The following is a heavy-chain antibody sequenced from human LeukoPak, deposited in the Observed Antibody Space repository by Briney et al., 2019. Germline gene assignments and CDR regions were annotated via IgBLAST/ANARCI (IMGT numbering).Heavy chain of an antibody. CDR3: AKARQHSAYYSFFDY. CDR2: ISGSGGTT. D-gene: IGHD3-22*01. J-gene: IGHJ4*02. Sequence: PGGSLRLSCAASGFTFSSYGMSWVRQAPGKGLEWVSAISGSGGTTYYADSVKGRFSISRDNSKNTLYVQMNSLRAEDTAVYYCAKARQHSAYYSFFDYWGQGTLVTVSS. CDR1: GFTFSSYG. V-gene: IGHV3-23*01.